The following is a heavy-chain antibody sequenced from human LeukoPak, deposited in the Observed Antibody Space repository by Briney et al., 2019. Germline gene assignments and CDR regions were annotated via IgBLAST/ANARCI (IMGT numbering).Heavy chain of an antibody. D-gene: IGHD3-10*01. CDR2: INWNGGNT. V-gene: IGHV3-20*01. Sequence: GGSLRLSCAASGFTYDDYGMTWARQAPGKGLEWVSGINWNGGNTGYVDSVKGRFTISRDNTKNSLYLLMNSLRAEDTAFYHCARVHYYGSGTYYNRGNFDYWGQGTLVTVSS. J-gene: IGHJ4*02. CDR1: GFTYDDYG. CDR3: ARVHYYGSGTYYNRGNFDY.